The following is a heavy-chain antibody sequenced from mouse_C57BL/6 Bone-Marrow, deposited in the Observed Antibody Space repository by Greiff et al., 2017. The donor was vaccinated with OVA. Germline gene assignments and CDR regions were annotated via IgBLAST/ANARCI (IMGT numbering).Heavy chain of an antibody. CDR2: INPNNGGT. CDR1: GYTFTDSN. D-gene: IGHD1-1*01. V-gene: IGHV1-18*01. Sequence: EVQLQQSGPELVKPGASVKIPCKASGYTFTDSNMDWVKQSHGKSLEWIGDINPNNGGTNSNQKFKGKATLTVDKSSSTAYMELRSLTSEDTAVYYCARRGSSLYYFDYWGQGTTLTVSS. J-gene: IGHJ2*01. CDR3: ARRGSSLYYFDY.